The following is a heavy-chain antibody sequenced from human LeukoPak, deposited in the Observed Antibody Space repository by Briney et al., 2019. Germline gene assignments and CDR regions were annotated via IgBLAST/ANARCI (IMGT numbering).Heavy chain of an antibody. V-gene: IGHV3-30*02. J-gene: IGHJ4*02. CDR3: AKALAVYAAGTLAY. D-gene: IGHD6-13*01. CDR1: GFTFSDYG. Sequence: QPGGSLRLSCAASGFTFSDYGMHWVRQAPGKGLEWVAFIRSDGSNKYYADSVKGRFTISRDNSKNTLYLQMNSLRAEDTAVYYCAKALAVYAAGTLAYWGQGTLVTVSS. CDR2: IRSDGSNK.